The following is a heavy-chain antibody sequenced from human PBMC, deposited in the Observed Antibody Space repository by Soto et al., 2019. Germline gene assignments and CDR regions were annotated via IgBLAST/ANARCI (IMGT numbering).Heavy chain of an antibody. V-gene: IGHV3-23*01. CDR3: AKCRGGDYREYYFDY. D-gene: IGHD3-10*01. CDR2: ITNGAGGRT. Sequence: VLQEQGKGLEWVSTITNGAGGRTYYADSVKGRFTISRDNSMNTLYLRLNTLRAEDTAVYYCAKCRGGDYREYYFDYWGLGTLVTVSS. J-gene: IGHJ4*02.